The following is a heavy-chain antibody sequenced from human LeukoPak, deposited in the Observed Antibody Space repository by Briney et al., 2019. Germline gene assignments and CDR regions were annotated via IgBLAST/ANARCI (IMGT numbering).Heavy chain of an antibody. V-gene: IGHV3-74*01. CDR1: GFTFSSSW. J-gene: IGHJ4*02. CDR3: AKYQRQWLPKGGFDY. D-gene: IGHD6-19*01. Sequence: GGSLRLSCAASGFTFSSSWMHWVRQGPGEGLVWVPRINEDGSSTSYADSVKGRFTISRDNAKNTLYLQMDNLRAEDTAVYYCAKYQRQWLPKGGFDYWGQGTLVTVSS. CDR2: INEDGSST.